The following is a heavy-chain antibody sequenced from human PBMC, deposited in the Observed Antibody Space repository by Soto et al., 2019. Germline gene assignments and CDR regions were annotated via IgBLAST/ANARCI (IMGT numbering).Heavy chain of an antibody. CDR3: ARGYQQYFDY. CDR1: GGSISSYY. CDR2: IYYSGST. D-gene: IGHD2-2*01. J-gene: IGHJ4*02. Sequence: SETLSLTCTVSGGSISSYYWSWIRQPPGKGLEWIGYIYYSGSTNYNPSLKSRVTISVDTSKNQFSLKLSSVTAADTAVYYCARGYQQYFDYWGQGTLLTVSS. V-gene: IGHV4-59*01.